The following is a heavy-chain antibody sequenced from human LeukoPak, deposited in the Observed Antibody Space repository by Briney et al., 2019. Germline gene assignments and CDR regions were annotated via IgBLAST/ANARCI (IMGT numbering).Heavy chain of an antibody. CDR1: GFSFSAYW. CDR2: INPAGTET. V-gene: IGHV3-7*01. Sequence: AGGSLTLSCAASGFSFSAYWMTWVRQAPGAGLEFVANINPAGTETYYADPVKGRFTISRDNAKNLVHLQMNSLRAEDTTVYHCGRFGYVAGVDLWGQGTLVTVSS. CDR3: GRFGYVAGVDL. D-gene: IGHD6-19*01. J-gene: IGHJ4*02.